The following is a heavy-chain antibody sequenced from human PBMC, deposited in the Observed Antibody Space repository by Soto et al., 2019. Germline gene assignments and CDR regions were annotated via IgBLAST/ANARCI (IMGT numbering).Heavy chain of an antibody. CDR3: ARHDSRGGSYDY. CDR2: VFYDGRT. Sequence: SETLSLTCTVSGASISSYFWSWVRQPPGKGLEWIAYVFYDGRTSYNPSLKSRVTISTDTSKNQFSLELRYVTASDTALYFCARHDSRGGSYDYWGQGTLVTVS. V-gene: IGHV4-59*08. D-gene: IGHD3-16*01. J-gene: IGHJ4*02. CDR1: GASISSYF.